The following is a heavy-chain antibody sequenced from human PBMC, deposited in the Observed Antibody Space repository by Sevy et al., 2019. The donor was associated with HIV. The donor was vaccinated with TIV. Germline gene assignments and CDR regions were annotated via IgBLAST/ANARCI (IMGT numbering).Heavy chain of an antibody. CDR1: GFIFNSYS. CDR2: ISSNSDHI. V-gene: IGHV3-21*01. CDR3: ARENSPWFGLVLRGWLDP. Sequence: GGSLRLSCAASGFIFNSYSMNWVRQAPGKGLEWVSFISSNSDHIYYADSVRGRFTISRDNAKNSLFVQMNSLRAEDTAVYYCARENSPWFGLVLRGWLDPWGQGTPVTVSS. D-gene: IGHD6-19*01. J-gene: IGHJ5*02.